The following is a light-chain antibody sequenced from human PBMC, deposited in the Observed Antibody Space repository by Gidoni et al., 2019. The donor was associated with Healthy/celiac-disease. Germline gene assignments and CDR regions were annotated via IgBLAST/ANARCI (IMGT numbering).Light chain of an antibody. CDR1: QSISGS. V-gene: IGKV3-11*01. J-gene: IGKJ3*01. CDR3: QQRTNWPPFT. CDR2: DTS. Sequence: EIVLTQSPATLSLSPGERATLSCRASQSISGSLAWYQQKPGQAPRLLIYDTSNRATGIPPRFRGSGSGTDFTLTISSLEPEDFAVYYCQQRTNWPPFTFGPWTKVDVK.